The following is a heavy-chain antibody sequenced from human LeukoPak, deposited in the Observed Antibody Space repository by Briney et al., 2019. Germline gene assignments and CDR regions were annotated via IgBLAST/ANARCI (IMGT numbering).Heavy chain of an antibody. Sequence: SVKVSCKASGGTFSSYAISWVRQAPGQGLEWMGGIIPIFGTANYAQKFQGRVTITTDESTSTACMELSSLRSEDTAVYYCASPVGGYCSSTSCLAFDYWGQGTLVTVSS. J-gene: IGHJ4*02. CDR3: ASPVGGYCSSTSCLAFDY. CDR2: IIPIFGTA. CDR1: GGTFSSYA. D-gene: IGHD2-2*01. V-gene: IGHV1-69*05.